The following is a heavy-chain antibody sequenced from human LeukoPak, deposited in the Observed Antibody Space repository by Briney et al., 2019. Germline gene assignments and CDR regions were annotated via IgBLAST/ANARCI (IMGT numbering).Heavy chain of an antibody. D-gene: IGHD3-22*01. Sequence: PGGSLRLSCAASGFTFSSYAMHWVRQAPGKGLEWVAVISYDGSNKYYADSVKGRFTISRDNSKNTLYLQMNSLRAEDTAVYYCASALLPLSGGAFDIWGQGTMVTVSS. J-gene: IGHJ3*02. CDR2: ISYDGSNK. CDR1: GFTFSSYA. CDR3: ASALLPLSGGAFDI. V-gene: IGHV3-30*04.